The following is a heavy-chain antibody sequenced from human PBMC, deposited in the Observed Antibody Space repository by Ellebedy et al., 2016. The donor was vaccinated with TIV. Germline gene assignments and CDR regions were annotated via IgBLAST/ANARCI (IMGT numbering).Heavy chain of an antibody. CDR3: ARDIRTVVTPIGGRGAFDI. Sequence: PGGSLRLSCAASGFTFSSYAMHWVRQAPGKGLEYISAIVSNGDSTYYANSVKGRFIISRDNSKNTLYLQMNSLRAEDTAVYYCARDIRTVVTPIGGRGAFDIWGQGTVVTVSS. CDR2: IVSNGDST. V-gene: IGHV3-64*04. D-gene: IGHD4-23*01. J-gene: IGHJ3*02. CDR1: GFTFSSYA.